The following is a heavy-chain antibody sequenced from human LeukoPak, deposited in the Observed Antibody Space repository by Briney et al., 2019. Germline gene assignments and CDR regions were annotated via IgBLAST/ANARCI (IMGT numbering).Heavy chain of an antibody. D-gene: IGHD4-17*01. CDR1: GFTFNNYW. J-gene: IGHJ3*02. V-gene: IGHV3-7*01. CDR3: ARGDFSDYGDYVDAFDI. Sequence: GGSLRLSCAASGFTFNNYWMSWVRQVPGKGLQWVANIKQDGSAKFYVDSVKGRFTISRDNTKNSLYLRMNSLRVEDTAVYYCARGDFSDYGDYVDAFDIWGQGTMVTVSS. CDR2: IKQDGSAK.